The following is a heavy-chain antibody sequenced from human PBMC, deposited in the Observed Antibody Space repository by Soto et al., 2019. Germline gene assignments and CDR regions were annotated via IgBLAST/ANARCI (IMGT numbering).Heavy chain of an antibody. D-gene: IGHD3-3*01. V-gene: IGHV4-34*01. CDR2: INHSGST. J-gene: IGHJ6*02. CDR3: AREGDLGIGYLSVPSRSYYYGRDV. Sequence: SDTLSLTCAFYGGSFSGYYWSWIRQPPGKGLEWIGEINHSGSTNYNPSLKSRVTISVDTSKNQFSLKLSSVTAADTAGYYCAREGDLGIGYLSVPSRSYYYGRDVWCHGTTVTV. CDR1: GGSFSGYY.